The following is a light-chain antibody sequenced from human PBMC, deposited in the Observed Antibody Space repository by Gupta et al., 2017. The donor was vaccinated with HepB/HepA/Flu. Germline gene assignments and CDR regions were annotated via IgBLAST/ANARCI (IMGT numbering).Light chain of an antibody. CDR2: GAS. CDR3: QQYGHSPPYT. Sequence: EIVLTQSPGTLSLSPGERATLSCRASQSFSGNYLAWYQQNSGQAPRLLIYGASTRATGVPDRFSGSGSVTDFTLTITRLEPEDFAVYYCQQYGHSPPYTFGQGTKVEIK. J-gene: IGKJ2*01. CDR1: QSFSGNY. V-gene: IGKV3-20*01.